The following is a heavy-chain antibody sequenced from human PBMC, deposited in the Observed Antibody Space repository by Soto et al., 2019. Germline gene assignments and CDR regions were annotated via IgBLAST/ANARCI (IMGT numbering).Heavy chain of an antibody. CDR1: GFTFSSYA. J-gene: IGHJ4*02. D-gene: IGHD6-19*01. Sequence: PGGSLRLSCAASGFTFSSYAMSWVRQAPGKGLEWVSAISGSGGSTYYADSVKGRFTISRDNSKNTLYLQMNSLRAEDTAVYYCAKNPSEWGIAVAKTDYWGQGTLVTVSS. V-gene: IGHV3-23*01. CDR3: AKNPSEWGIAVAKTDY. CDR2: ISGSGGST.